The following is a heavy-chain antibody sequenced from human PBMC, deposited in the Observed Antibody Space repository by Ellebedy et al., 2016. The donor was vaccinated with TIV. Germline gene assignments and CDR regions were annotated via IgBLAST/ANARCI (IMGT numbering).Heavy chain of an antibody. V-gene: IGHV2-5*02. CDR2: IYWDDDK. CDR3: AHRPNSLYYFDY. CDR1: GFSLTTNGVR. Sequence: SGPTLVKPTQTLTLTCTVSGFSLTTNGVRVGWIRQPPGKALEWLAHIYWDDDKRYSPSLNSRLTITKDTSKNQVVLTMTNMDPVDTATYYCAHRPNSLYYFDYWGQGSLVTVSS. J-gene: IGHJ4*02. D-gene: IGHD5-18*01.